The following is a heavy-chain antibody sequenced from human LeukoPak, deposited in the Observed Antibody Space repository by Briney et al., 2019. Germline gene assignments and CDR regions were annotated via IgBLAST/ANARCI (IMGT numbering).Heavy chain of an antibody. CDR3: AREYYGDYAYPDY. Sequence: PGGSLRLSCAASGFTFSSYAMTWVRQAPGKGLEWVSSITSSSSYIYYADSVKGRFTISRDNAKNSLYLQMNSLRAEDTALYYCAREYYGDYAYPDYWGQGTLVTVSS. V-gene: IGHV3-21*04. CDR1: GFTFSSYA. CDR2: ITSSSSYI. J-gene: IGHJ4*02. D-gene: IGHD4-17*01.